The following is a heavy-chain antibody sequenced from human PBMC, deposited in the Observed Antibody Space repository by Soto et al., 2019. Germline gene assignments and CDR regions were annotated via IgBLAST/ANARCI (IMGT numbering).Heavy chain of an antibody. Sequence: QVELVQSGAEVKKPGASVTVSCNFSGYIFTNFAINWVRQAPGQGLERMGWVSGYNGNTNYARKLQGRVTMTTDTSTSTVYIQLTSLRSDDTAIYFCAIVRGVRGYHYVEPFDYWGQGTLVTVSS. D-gene: IGHD4-17*01. J-gene: IGHJ4*02. CDR1: GYIFTNFA. V-gene: IGHV1-18*04. CDR3: AIVRGVRGYHYVEPFDY. CDR2: VSGYNGNT.